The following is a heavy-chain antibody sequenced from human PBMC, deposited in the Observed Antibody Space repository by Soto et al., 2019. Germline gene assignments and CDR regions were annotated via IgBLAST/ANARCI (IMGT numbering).Heavy chain of an antibody. CDR2: INHSGST. CDR3: ARGHCSGGSCYPHFDY. D-gene: IGHD2-15*01. CDR1: GGSFSGYY. V-gene: IGHV4-34*01. J-gene: IGHJ4*02. Sequence: SETLSLTCAVYGGSFSGYYWSWIRQPPGKGLEWIGEINHSGSTNYNPSLKSRVTISVDTSKNQFSLKLSSVTAADTAVYYCARGHCSGGSCYPHFDYWGKGTLVTVSS.